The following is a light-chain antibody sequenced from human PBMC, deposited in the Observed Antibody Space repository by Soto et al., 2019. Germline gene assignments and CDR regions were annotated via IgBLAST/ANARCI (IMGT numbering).Light chain of an antibody. J-gene: IGKJ1*01. CDR3: LKDYSFPWT. V-gene: IGKV1-6*01. CDR1: QDIRND. CDR2: AAS. Sequence: AFQMTQSPSSLSTSVGDRVTITCRASQDIRNDLGWYQQKPGKAPRLLIYAASSLQSGVPSRFSGSGSGTDFTLTISSLQPEEFATYYCLKDYSFPWTVGKGNKVDIK.